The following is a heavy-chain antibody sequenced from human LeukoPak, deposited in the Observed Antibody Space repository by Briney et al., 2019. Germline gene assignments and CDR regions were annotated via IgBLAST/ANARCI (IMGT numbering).Heavy chain of an antibody. CDR3: AKEAQQQYYFDY. V-gene: IGHV3-30*02. CDR1: GFTFSSYA. J-gene: IGHJ4*02. D-gene: IGHD6-13*01. CDR2: IRYDGSNK. Sequence: PGGSLRLSCAASGFTFSSYAMSWVRQAPGKGLEWVAFIRYDGSNKYYADSVKGRFTISRDNSKNTLYLQMNSLRAEDTAVYYCAKEAQQQYYFDYWGQGTLVTVSS.